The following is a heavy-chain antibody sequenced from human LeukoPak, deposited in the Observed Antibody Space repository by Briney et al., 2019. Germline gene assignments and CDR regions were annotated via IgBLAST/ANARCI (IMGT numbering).Heavy chain of an antibody. V-gene: IGHV1-69*06. CDR1: GGTFSSYA. J-gene: IGHJ5*02. CDR3: ARVGTYYYGSGSHSGWFDP. D-gene: IGHD3-10*01. Sequence: SVKVSCKASGGTFSSYAISWVRQAPGQGLEWMGGIIPIFGTANYAQKFQGRVTITADKSTSTAYMELSSLRSEDTAVYYCARVGTYYYGSGSHSGWFDPWGQGTLATVSS. CDR2: IIPIFGTA.